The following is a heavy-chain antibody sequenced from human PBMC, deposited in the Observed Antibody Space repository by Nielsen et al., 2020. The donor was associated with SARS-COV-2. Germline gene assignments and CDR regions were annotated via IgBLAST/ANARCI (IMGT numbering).Heavy chain of an antibody. Sequence: GESLKIFCAASGFTFSDYYMSWIRQAPGKGLEWVSYISSSSSYTNYADSVKGRFTISRDNAKNSLYLQMNSLRAEDTAVYYCARFSFYDSSGYDAFDIWGQGTMVTVSS. CDR3: ARFSFYDSSGYDAFDI. CDR2: ISSSSSYT. D-gene: IGHD3-22*01. V-gene: IGHV3-11*03. J-gene: IGHJ3*02. CDR1: GFTFSDYY.